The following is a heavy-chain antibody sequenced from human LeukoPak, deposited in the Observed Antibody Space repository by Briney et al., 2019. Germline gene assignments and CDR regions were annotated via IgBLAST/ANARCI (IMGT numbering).Heavy chain of an antibody. Sequence: GGSLRLSCVASGFTLRSYVMNWVRQTPGKVLEWVSSISGSGDSTFYADSVKGRFSISRDNSKNTLYLQVNGLRTEDTAVYYCAKDRLLNCRGDCYIFDYWGQGTVVTVSS. CDR3: AKDRLLNCRGDCYIFDY. J-gene: IGHJ4*02. CDR2: ISGSGDST. V-gene: IGHV3-23*01. CDR1: GFTLRSYV. D-gene: IGHD2-21*02.